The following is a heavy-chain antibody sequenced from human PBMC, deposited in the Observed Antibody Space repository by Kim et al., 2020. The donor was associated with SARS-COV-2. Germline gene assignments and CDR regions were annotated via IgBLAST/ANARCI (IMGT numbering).Heavy chain of an antibody. CDR1: GGSTSSSDHY. CDR3: ARDQLGGSTYTYY. CDR2: IYYSGST. D-gene: IGHD3-16*01. J-gene: IGHJ4*01. V-gene: IGHV4-39*07. Sequence: SETLSLTCTVSGGSTSSSDHYWAWIRQPPGKGLEWIGSIYYSGSTHYNPSLRSRVTMSIDTSKNQFSLKVTSVTAADTAVYYCARDQLGGSTYTYYWGQGTLVTVSS.